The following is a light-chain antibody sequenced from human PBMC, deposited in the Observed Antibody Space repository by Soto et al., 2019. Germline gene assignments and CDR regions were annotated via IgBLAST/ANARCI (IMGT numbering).Light chain of an antibody. Sequence: QLVLTQPPSVSGAPGQRVTISCTGSSSNIGAGYDVHWYQQLPGTAPKLLIYGNSNRPSGVPDRFSGSKSGTSASLAITGLQAEDEADYYCQSYDSSLNVVFGGGTQLTVL. CDR2: GNS. V-gene: IGLV1-40*01. CDR3: QSYDSSLNVV. J-gene: IGLJ2*01. CDR1: SSNIGAGYD.